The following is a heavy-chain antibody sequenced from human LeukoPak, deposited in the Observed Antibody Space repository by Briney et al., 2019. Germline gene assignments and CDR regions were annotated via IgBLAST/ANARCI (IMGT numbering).Heavy chain of an antibody. CDR3: AKTFNAHYDFYTFFHH. V-gene: IGHV3-23*01. CDR1: GFTSSSYA. D-gene: IGHD3-3*01. CDR2: ISGSGGST. J-gene: IGHJ1*01. Sequence: GGSLRLSCAASGFTSSSYAMSWVRQAPGTGLEWVSAISGSGGSTYYVDSVKGRFTISRDNSKNTLYLQMNSLRAEDTAVYYCAKTFNAHYDFYTFFHHWGQGTLVTVSS.